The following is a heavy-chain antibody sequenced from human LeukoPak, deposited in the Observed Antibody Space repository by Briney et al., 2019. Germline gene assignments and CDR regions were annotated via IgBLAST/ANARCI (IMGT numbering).Heavy chain of an antibody. CDR1: GGSVSSGSYY. V-gene: IGHV4-61*01. Sequence: SETLSLTCTVSGGSVSSGSYYWSWIRQPPGKGLEWIGYIYYSGSTNYNPSLKSRVTISVDTSKNLFSLKLSSVTAADTAVYYCARDILGSGIINVPYAFDIWGQGTMVTVSS. CDR3: ARDILGSGIINVPYAFDI. CDR2: IYYSGST. D-gene: IGHD3-10*01. J-gene: IGHJ3*02.